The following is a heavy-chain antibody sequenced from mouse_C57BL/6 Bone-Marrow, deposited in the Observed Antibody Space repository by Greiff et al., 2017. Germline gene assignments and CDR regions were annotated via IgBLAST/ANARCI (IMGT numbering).Heavy chain of an antibody. CDR2: IDPENGDT. V-gene: IGHV14-4*01. CDR1: GYNITDDY. Sequence: EVKLQESGAELVRPGASVKLSCTASGYNITDDYMHWVKQRPEQGLEWIGWIDPENGDTEYASKFQGKATITADTSSNTAYLQLSSLTSEDTAVYYCTVSAFITTVVGGYWGQGTTLTVSS. CDR3: TVSAFITTVVGGY. D-gene: IGHD1-1*01. J-gene: IGHJ2*01.